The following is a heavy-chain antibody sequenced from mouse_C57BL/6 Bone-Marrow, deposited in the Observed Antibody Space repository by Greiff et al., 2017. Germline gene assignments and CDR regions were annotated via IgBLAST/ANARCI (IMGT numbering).Heavy chain of an antibody. D-gene: IGHD1-1*01. CDR1: GFNIKDDY. CDR3: TTGYYGSRGY. J-gene: IGHJ2*01. V-gene: IGHV14-4*01. CDR2: IDPENGDT. Sequence: VQLQQSGAELVRPGASVKLSCTASGFNIKDDYMHWVKQRPEQGLEWIGWIDPENGDTEYASKFQGKATITADTSSTTAYLQLSSLTSEDTAVYYCTTGYYGSRGYWGQGTTLTVSS.